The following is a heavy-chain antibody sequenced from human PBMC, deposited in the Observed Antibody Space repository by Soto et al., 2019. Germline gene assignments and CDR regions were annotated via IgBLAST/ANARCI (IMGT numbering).Heavy chain of an antibody. J-gene: IGHJ3*01. D-gene: IGHD4-17*01. CDR1: GLTLRSYG. CDR3: ARGSYGNAFHG. V-gene: IGHV3-33*01. Sequence: PGGSLRLSCAASGLTLRSYGMPGVRQAPGKGLEWVALIWYDGSKKYYADSVKGRFTISRDDSKNTLYLQMNSLRAEGSAVYYCARGSYGNAFHGWGQGRMVTV. CDR2: IWYDGSKK.